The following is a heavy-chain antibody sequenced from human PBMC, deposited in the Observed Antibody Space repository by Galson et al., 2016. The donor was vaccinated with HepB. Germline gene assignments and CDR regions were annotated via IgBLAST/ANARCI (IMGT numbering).Heavy chain of an antibody. CDR3: ARDARDRRTWYLAFDI. CDR1: GGTFSSYA. J-gene: IGHJ3*02. V-gene: IGHV1-69*13. D-gene: IGHD6-13*01. CDR2: IIPIFGSA. Sequence: SVKVSCKASGGTFSSYAISWVRQAPGQGLEWMGGIIPIFGSANYAQKFQGRLTITADESTSTAYMELSSLRSEDTAVYYCARDARDRRTWYLAFDIWGQGTMLTVSS.